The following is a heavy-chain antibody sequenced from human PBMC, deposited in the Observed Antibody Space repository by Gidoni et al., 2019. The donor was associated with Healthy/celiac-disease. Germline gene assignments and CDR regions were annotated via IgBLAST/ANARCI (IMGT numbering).Heavy chain of an antibody. CDR2: IYYSGRT. CDR3: ARGGQYYYDSSVYY. CDR1: GGPISSYY. Sequence: QVQLQESGPGLVKPSETLSLTCTVSGGPISSYYWSWIRQPPGKGLEWIGYIYYSGRTNYNPSLKSRVTISVDTSKNQFSLKLSSVTAADTAVYYCARGGQYYYDSSVYYWGQGTLVTVSS. V-gene: IGHV4-59*01. D-gene: IGHD3-22*01. J-gene: IGHJ4*02.